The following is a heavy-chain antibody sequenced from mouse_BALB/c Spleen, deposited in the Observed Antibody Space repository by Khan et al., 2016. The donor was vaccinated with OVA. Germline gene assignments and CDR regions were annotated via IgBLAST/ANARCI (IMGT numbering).Heavy chain of an antibody. V-gene: IGHV14-3*02. CDR1: GFNIKDTY. D-gene: IGHD2-1*01. J-gene: IGHJ3*01. CDR2: IDPPNDDS. Sequence: VQLKQSGAELVKPGASVKLSCSASGFNIKDTYIHWMKQRPEQGLEWIGRIDPPNDDSKSGPKFPAKATLTADTSSNTAYLQLSSLTSEDTAVYYCATLYGNPVAFGGQGTLVSVSA. CDR3: ATLYGNPVAF.